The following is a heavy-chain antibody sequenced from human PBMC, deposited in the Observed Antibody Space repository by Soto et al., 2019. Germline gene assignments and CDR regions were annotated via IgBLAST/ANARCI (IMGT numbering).Heavy chain of an antibody. D-gene: IGHD3-10*01. CDR1: GFTFSSYA. CDR2: ISGSGGST. CDR3: ARDYGSGSYYLNLYYMDV. V-gene: IGHV3-23*01. J-gene: IGHJ6*03. Sequence: GGSLRLSCAASGFTFSSYAMSWVRQAPGKGLEWVSAISGSGGSTYYADSVKGRFTISRDNSKNTLYLQMNSLRAEDTAVYYCARDYGSGSYYLNLYYMDVWGKGTTVTVSS.